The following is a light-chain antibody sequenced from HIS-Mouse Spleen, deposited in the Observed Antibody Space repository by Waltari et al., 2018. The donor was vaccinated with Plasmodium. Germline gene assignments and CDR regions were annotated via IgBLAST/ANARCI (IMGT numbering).Light chain of an antibody. CDR3: QAWDSSTVV. CDR2: QDT. V-gene: IGLV3-1*01. Sequence: SYELTQPPSVSVSPGQTASITCSGDKLGDKYACWYQHKPGQSPVLVIYQDTKRPSGIPARFSGSNSGNTATLTISGTQAMDEADYYCQAWDSSTVVFGGGTKLTVL. CDR1: KLGDKY. J-gene: IGLJ2*01.